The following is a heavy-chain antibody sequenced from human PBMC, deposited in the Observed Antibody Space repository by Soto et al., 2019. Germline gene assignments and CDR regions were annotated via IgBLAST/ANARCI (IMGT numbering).Heavy chain of an antibody. V-gene: IGHV3-21*06. CDR2: ISSRSSYI. D-gene: IGHD3-10*01. CDR3: AILLVWFGELLGPVDY. Sequence: GGSLRLSCAASGFTFSSYSMNWVRQAPGKGLEWVSSISSRSSYIHYADSVKGRFTISRDNAKSSLYLQMNSLRAEDTAVYYCAILLVWFGELLGPVDYWGQGTLVTLSS. J-gene: IGHJ4*02. CDR1: GFTFSSYS.